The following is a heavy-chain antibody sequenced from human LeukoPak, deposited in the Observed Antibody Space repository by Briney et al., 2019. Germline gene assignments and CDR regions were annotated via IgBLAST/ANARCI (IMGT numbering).Heavy chain of an antibody. Sequence: PSETLSLTCTVSGGSISSSSYYWGWIRQPPGKGLEWIGSISYSGNTYFNPSLKSRVTISVDTSKNQFSLKLSSVTAADTAVYYCARGGPRYDLTDNWFDPWGQGTLVTVSS. V-gene: IGHV4-39*07. CDR3: ARGGPRYDLTDNWFDP. D-gene: IGHD1-14*01. CDR2: ISYSGNT. J-gene: IGHJ5*02. CDR1: GGSISSSSYY.